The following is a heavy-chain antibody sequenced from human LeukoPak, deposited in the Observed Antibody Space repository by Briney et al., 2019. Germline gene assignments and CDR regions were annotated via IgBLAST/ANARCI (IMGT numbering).Heavy chain of an antibody. D-gene: IGHD3-22*01. CDR3: ASNSPYYDSSGYYYGLDY. Sequence: ASVKVSCKASGGTFSSYAISWVRQAPGQGLEWIGRIIPILGIANYAQKFQGRVTITADKSTSTAYMELSSLRSEDTAVYYCASNSPYYDSSGYYYGLDYWGQGTLVTVSS. CDR1: GGTFSSYA. CDR2: IIPILGIA. V-gene: IGHV1-69*04. J-gene: IGHJ4*02.